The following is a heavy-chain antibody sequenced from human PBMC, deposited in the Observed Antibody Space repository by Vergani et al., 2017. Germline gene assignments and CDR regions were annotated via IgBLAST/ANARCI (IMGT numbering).Heavy chain of an antibody. CDR3: TSWNGPIGTFFGVVIWGYGMDV. D-gene: IGHD3-3*01. J-gene: IGHJ6*02. CDR2: ISGSGGST. CDR1: GFTFSSYA. V-gene: IGHV3-23*04. Sequence: EVQLVESGGGLVQPGGSLRLSCAASGFTFSSYAMSWVRQAPGKGLEWVSAISGSGGSTYYADSVKGRFTISRDNSKNTLYLQMNSLKTEDTAVYYCTSWNGPIGTFFGVVIWGYGMDVWGQGTTVTVSS.